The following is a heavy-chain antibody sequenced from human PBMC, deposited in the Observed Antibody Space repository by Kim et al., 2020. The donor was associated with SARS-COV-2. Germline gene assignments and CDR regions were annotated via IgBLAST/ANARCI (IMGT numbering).Heavy chain of an antibody. J-gene: IGHJ6*02. CDR3: ARGYGMDV. CDR2: SGNT. Sequence: SGNTGYAKKFQGRVTMTRNTSISTAYMELSSLRSEDTAVYYCARGYGMDVWGQGTTVTVSS. V-gene: IGHV1-8*01.